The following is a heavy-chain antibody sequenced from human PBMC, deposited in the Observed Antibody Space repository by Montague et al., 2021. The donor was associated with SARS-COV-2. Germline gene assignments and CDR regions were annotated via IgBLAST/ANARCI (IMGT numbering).Heavy chain of an antibody. CDR2: IYYSGST. CDR3: ARPVSYYDILSSSTNWFDP. Sequence: SETLSLTCTVSGGSISSSSYYWGWIRQPPGKGLEWIGSIYYSGSTYYTPSLKIRVTISADTSKNQFSLKLSSVTAADTAVYYCARPVSYYDILSSSTNWFDPWGQGTLVTVSS. D-gene: IGHD3-9*01. J-gene: IGHJ5*02. CDR1: GGSISSSSYY. V-gene: IGHV4-39*01.